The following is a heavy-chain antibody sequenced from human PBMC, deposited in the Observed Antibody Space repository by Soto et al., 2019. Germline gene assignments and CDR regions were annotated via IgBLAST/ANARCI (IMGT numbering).Heavy chain of an antibody. D-gene: IGHD2-15*01. CDR1: GYTFNSYV. J-gene: IGHJ3*02. CDR3: AKNWPQSYCSGGSCYFKGAFAI. CDR2: ISGRGGST. Sequence: GGSMRLALEASGYTFNSYVISLALQAPGKGLEWVSAISGRGGSTYYADSVKGRFTISRDNSNNTLYLQMNSLRAEDTAVYYCAKNWPQSYCSGGSCYFKGAFAIWGQGTMVTVSS. V-gene: IGHV3-23*01.